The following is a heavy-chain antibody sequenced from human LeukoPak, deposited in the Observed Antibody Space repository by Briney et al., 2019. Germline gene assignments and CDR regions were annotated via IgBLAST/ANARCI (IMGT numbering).Heavy chain of an antibody. CDR1: GGSISSSSYY. CDR2: IYYSGST. J-gene: IGHJ3*02. D-gene: IGHD2-21*02. V-gene: IGHV4-39*07. Sequence: SSETLSLTCTVSGGSISSSSYYWGWIRQPPGRGLEWIGSIYYSGSTNYNPSLKSRVTISVDTSKNHFSLKLSSVTAADTAVYYCARVVVTAVGYNAFDIWGQGTMVTVSS. CDR3: ARVVVTAVGYNAFDI.